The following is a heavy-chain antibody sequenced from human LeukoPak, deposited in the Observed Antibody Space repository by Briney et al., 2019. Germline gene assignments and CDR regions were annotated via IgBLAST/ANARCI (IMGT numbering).Heavy chain of an antibody. Sequence: ASVKVSCKASGYTFTSYGISWVRQAPGQGLEWMGWISAYNGNTNYAQKLQGRVTMTTDTSTSTAYMELRSLRSDDTAVYYCARDYIVVVTAIHCDYWGQGPLVSVSS. CDR2: ISAYNGNT. J-gene: IGHJ4*02. CDR3: ARDYIVVVTAIHCDY. V-gene: IGHV1-18*01. D-gene: IGHD2-21*02. CDR1: GYTFTSYG.